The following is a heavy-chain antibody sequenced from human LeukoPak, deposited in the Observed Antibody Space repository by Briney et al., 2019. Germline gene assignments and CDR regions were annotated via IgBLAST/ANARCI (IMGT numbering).Heavy chain of an antibody. Sequence: GGSLRLSCAASVFTFSSYWMHWVRQAPGKGLVWVSRINSDGSSTSYTDSVKGRFTIYRDNAKNTLYLQMNSLRAEDTAVYYCARSPDSSGYWCEYWGQGHLVTVSS. CDR2: INSDGSST. D-gene: IGHD3-22*01. CDR1: VFTFSSYW. J-gene: IGHJ4*02. CDR3: ARSPDSSGYWCEY. V-gene: IGHV3-74*01.